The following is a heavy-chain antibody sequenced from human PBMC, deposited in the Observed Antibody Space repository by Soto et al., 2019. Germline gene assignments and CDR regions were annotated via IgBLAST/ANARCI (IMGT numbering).Heavy chain of an antibody. CDR3: ARGAHVAVAGIGAFAI. J-gene: IGHJ3*02. V-gene: IGHV1-18*01. D-gene: IGHD6-19*01. CDR2: ISAYNGNT. CDR1: GYTFTSYG. Sequence: QVQLVQSGAEVKKPGASVKVSCKASGYTFTSYGISWVRQAPGQGLEWMGWISAYNGNTNYAQKLQGRVTMTTDTSTRTAYLELRSLRSDDTAVYYCARGAHVAVAGIGAFAIWGQGTMGTVAA.